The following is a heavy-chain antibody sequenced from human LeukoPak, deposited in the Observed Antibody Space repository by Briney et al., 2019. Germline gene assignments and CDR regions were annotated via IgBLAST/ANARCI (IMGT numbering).Heavy chain of an antibody. V-gene: IGHV4-31*03. J-gene: IGHJ4*02. CDR3: AREQWLVRFDY. CDR1: GDSITSTSYY. Sequence: PSETLSLTCSVSGDSITSTSYYWGWIRQPPEKGLEWIGYIYYSGSTYYNPSLKSRVTISVDTSKNQFSLKLSSVTAADTAVYYCAREQWLVRFDYWGQGTLVTVSS. D-gene: IGHD6-19*01. CDR2: IYYSGST.